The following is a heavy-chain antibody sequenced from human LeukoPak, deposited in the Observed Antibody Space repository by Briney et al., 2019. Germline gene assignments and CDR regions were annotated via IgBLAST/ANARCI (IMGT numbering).Heavy chain of an antibody. Sequence: GGSLRLSCAASGFTFSSYAMSWVRQAPGKGLEWVSAISGSGGSTYYADSVKGRFTISRDNSKNTLYLQMNSLRAEDTAVYYCAKGRYCGSTSCYITDYWGQGTLVTVSS. D-gene: IGHD2-2*02. CDR1: GFTFSSYA. CDR2: ISGSGGST. CDR3: AKGRYCGSTSCYITDY. V-gene: IGHV3-23*01. J-gene: IGHJ4*02.